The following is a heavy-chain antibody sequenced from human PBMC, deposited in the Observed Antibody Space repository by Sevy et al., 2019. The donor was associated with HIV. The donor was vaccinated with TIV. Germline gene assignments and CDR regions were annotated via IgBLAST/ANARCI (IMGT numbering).Heavy chain of an antibody. V-gene: IGHV3-7*01. CDR1: GFTFSSYW. J-gene: IGHJ4*02. CDR3: VREGLGGFSYSLDC. D-gene: IGHD5-18*01. CDR2: MKEDGSEK. Sequence: GGSLRLSCAASGFTFSSYWMSWVRQAPGKGLEWVATMKEDGSEKYYVDSVKGRFTISRDNAKNSLYVQMNSLRAEDTAVYYCVREGLGGFSYSLDCWGKGTLVTVSS.